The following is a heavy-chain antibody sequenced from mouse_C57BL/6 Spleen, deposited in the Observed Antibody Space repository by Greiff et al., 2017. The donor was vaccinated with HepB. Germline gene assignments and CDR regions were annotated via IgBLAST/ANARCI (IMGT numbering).Heavy chain of an antibody. Sequence: QVQLKQPGAELVKPGASVKMSCKASGYTFTSYWITWVKQRPGQGLEWIGDIYPGSGSTNYNEKFKSKATLTVDTSSSTAYMQLSSLTSEDSAVYYCAKNYYGSSYEDWGQGTLVTVSA. J-gene: IGHJ3*01. V-gene: IGHV1-55*01. CDR2: IYPGSGST. D-gene: IGHD1-1*01. CDR1: GYTFTSYW. CDR3: AKNYYGSSYED.